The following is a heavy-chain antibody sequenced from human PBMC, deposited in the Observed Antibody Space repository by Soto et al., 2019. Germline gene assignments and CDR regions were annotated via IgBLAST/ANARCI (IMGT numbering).Heavy chain of an antibody. V-gene: IGHV5-51*01. J-gene: IGHJ6*02. D-gene: IGHD3-16*01. CDR3: ALTGGFAPVYGFDV. CDR1: GYEFVTNW. CDR2: IYLGDSDT. Sequence: PGESLKISCSGHGYEFVTNWIGWVRQRPGKGLEWMGIIYLGDSDTRYSPSFEGQVTLSADRSTSTVFLEWSFLKTSDSAMYFCALTGGFAPVYGFDVWGQGTSVTVSS.